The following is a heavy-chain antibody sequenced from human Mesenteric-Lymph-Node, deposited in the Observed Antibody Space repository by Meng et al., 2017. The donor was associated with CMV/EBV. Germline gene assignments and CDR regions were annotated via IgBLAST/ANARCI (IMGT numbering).Heavy chain of an antibody. V-gene: IGHV1-69*05. CDR1: GGTFSSYA. CDR3: AKQAGITGMGGDYYYYGMDV. Sequence: SVKVSCKASGGTFSSYAISWVRQAPGQGLEWMGGIIPIFGTANYAQKFQGRVTITTDESTSTAYMELSSLRSEDTAVYYCAKQAGITGMGGDYYYYGMDVWGQGTTVTVSS. J-gene: IGHJ6*02. CDR2: IIPIFGTA. D-gene: IGHD1-20*01.